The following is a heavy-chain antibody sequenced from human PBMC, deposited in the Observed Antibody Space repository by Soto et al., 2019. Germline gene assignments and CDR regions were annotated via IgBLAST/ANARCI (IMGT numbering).Heavy chain of an antibody. CDR1: GGSISSGGYY. CDR3: ARARWTAAGTNWFDP. Sequence: SETLSLTCTVSGGSISSGGYYWSWIRQHPGKGLEWIGYIYYSGSTYYNPSLKSRVTISVDTSKNQFSLKLSSVTAADTAVYYCARARWTAAGTNWFDPWGQGXLVTVSS. D-gene: IGHD6-13*01. J-gene: IGHJ5*02. V-gene: IGHV4-31*03. CDR2: IYYSGST.